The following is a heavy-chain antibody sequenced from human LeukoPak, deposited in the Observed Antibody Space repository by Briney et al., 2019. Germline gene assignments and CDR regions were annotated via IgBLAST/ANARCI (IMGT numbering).Heavy chain of an antibody. CDR3: ASLNVVVVAALHDY. Sequence: PSETLSLTCTVSGGSISSSSYYWGWIRQPPGKGLEWIGSIYYSGSTYYNPSLKSRVTISVDTSKNQFSLKLSSVTAADTAVYYCASLNVVVVAALHDYWGQGTLVTVSS. CDR2: IYYSGST. V-gene: IGHV4-39*01. J-gene: IGHJ4*02. D-gene: IGHD2-15*01. CDR1: GGSISSSSYY.